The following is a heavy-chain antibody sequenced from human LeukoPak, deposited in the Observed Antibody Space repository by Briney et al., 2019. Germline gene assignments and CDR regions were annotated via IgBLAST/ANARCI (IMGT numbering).Heavy chain of an antibody. D-gene: IGHD4-11*01. CDR3: STGGTYSSFDH. Sequence: ASVKVSCKTSGYTFTSYGISWVRQAPGQGLEWMAWINPSNGNTKDARNLQGRVTMTTDTSTNTAYMELRNLRSSDTAVYYCSTGGTYSSFDHWGQGTLVTVSS. V-gene: IGHV1-18*01. J-gene: IGHJ4*02. CDR1: GYTFTSYG. CDR2: INPSNGNT.